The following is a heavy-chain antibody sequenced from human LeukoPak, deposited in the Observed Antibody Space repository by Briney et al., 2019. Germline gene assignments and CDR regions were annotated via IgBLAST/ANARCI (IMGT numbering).Heavy chain of an antibody. CDR2: IYPDYSDT. CDR1: GYNFTTYW. CDR3: ARLSRETTVTTWFDA. V-gene: IGHV5-51*01. J-gene: IGHJ5*01. Sequence: GEFLKISRKGPGYNFTTYWIGWVRQMPGKGLEWMVIIYPDYSDTIYGPPFQGPVTISADKSHNTAYLQWSSLKASDTEMYYCARLSRETTVTTWFDAWGHGTLVTV. D-gene: IGHD4-17*01.